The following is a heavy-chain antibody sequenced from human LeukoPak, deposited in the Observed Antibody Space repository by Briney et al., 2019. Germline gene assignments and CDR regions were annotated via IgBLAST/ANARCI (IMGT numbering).Heavy chain of an antibody. V-gene: IGHV4-61*02. CDR1: GGSISSGSYY. Sequence: SETLSLTCPVSGGSISSGSYYWSWIRQPAGKGLEWIGRIYTSGSTNYNPSLKSRVTISVDTSKNQFSLKLSSVTAADTAVYYCATTGIAAADPYYYGMDVWGQGTTVTVSS. J-gene: IGHJ6*02. D-gene: IGHD6-13*01. CDR2: IYTSGST. CDR3: ATTGIAAADPYYYGMDV.